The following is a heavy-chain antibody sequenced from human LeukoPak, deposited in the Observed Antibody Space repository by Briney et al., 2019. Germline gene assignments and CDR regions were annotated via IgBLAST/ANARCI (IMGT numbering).Heavy chain of an antibody. V-gene: IGHV1-18*01. CDR3: ARVWESYSSSWTLDY. CDR1: GYTFTSNG. D-gene: IGHD6-13*01. CDR2: ISAYNGNT. J-gene: IGHJ4*02. Sequence: ASVKVSCKASGYTFTSNGISWVRQAPGQGLEWMGWISAYNGNTNYAQRLQGRVIMTTDTSTSTAYMELRSLRSDDTAVYYCARVWESYSSSWTLDYWGQGTLVTVSS.